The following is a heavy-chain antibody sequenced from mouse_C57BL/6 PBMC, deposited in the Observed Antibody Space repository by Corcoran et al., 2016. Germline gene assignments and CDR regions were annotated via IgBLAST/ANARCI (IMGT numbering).Heavy chain of an antibody. J-gene: IGHJ1*03. V-gene: IGHV1-81*01. D-gene: IGHD1-1*01. CDR1: GYTFTSYG. CDR3: ARIELRSLYFDV. Sequence: QVQLQQSGAELARPGASVKLSCKASGYTFTSYGISWVKQRTGQGLEWIGEIYPRSGNTYYNEKFKGKATLTADKSSSTAYMELRSLTSEDSAVYFCARIELRSLYFDVWGTGTTVTVSA. CDR2: IYPRSGNT.